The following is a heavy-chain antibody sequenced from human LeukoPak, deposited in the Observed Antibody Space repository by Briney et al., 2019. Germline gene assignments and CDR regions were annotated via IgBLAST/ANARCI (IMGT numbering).Heavy chain of an antibody. J-gene: IGHJ4*02. Sequence: GRSLRLSCAASGFAFSSYGMHWVRQAPGKGLEWVAVIWYDGSNKYYADSVKGRFTISRDNSKSTLYLQMNSLRAEGTAVYYCARYGEGFDYWGQGTLVTVSS. CDR3: ARYGEGFDY. CDR2: IWYDGSNK. V-gene: IGHV3-33*01. CDR1: GFAFSSYG. D-gene: IGHD3-10*01.